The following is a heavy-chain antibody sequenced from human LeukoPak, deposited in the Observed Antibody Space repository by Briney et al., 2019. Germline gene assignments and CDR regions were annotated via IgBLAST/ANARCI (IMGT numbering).Heavy chain of an antibody. J-gene: IGHJ6*02. CDR1: GFTFSDYY. CDR3: ARAVVGTYYYYYGMDV. Sequence: GGSLRLSCAASGFTFSDYYMSWIRQAPGKGLVWVSYISSSGSTIYYADSVKGRFTISRDNAKNSLYLQMNSLRAEDTAVYYCARAVVGTYYYYYGMDVWGQGTTVTVSS. V-gene: IGHV3-11*01. CDR2: ISSSGSTI. D-gene: IGHD2-21*01.